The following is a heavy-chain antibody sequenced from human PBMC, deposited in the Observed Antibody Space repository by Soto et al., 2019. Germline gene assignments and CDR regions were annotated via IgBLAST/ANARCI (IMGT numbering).Heavy chain of an antibody. D-gene: IGHD5-12*01. CDR1: GYTFTSYD. Sequence: ASVKVSCKASGYTFTSYDINWVRQATGQGLEWMGWMNPNSGNTGYAQKFQGRVTMTRNTSISTAYMELSSLRSEDTAVYYCARSVEMATIYYYYYYGMDVWGQGTTVTVYS. V-gene: IGHV1-8*01. CDR2: MNPNSGNT. CDR3: ARSVEMATIYYYYYYGMDV. J-gene: IGHJ6*02.